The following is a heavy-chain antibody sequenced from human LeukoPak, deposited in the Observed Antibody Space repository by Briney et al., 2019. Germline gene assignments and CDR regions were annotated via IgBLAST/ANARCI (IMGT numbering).Heavy chain of an antibody. D-gene: IGHD4-17*01. Sequence: GGSLRLSCFVSGLTFSDFGMRWLRQAPGKGRVGVSAISYSGITKYYAESVRGRFSISRDNSNNTLYLHMTGLRAEDTAVYFCAKFPLRYGHYVNLFDPWGQGTLVTVSS. CDR2: ISYSGITK. CDR3: AKFPLRYGHYVNLFDP. V-gene: IGHV3-23*01. CDR1: GLTFSDFG. J-gene: IGHJ5*02.